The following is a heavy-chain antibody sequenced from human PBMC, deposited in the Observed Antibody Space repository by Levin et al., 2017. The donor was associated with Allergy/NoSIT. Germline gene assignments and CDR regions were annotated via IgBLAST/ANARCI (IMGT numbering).Heavy chain of an antibody. J-gene: IGHJ4*02. CDR1: GFTLGDFA. D-gene: IGHD6-13*01. Sequence: GGSLRLSCAASGFTLGDFAMHWVRQAPGKGLEWVSTISWNSHSVDYADSVKGRFTISKDNAKNSLHLQMNSLRAEDTAFYYCVKGGAAAGPLLGFWGQVSLVTVSS. CDR3: VKGGAAAGPLLGF. CDR2: ISWNSHSV. V-gene: IGHV3-9*01.